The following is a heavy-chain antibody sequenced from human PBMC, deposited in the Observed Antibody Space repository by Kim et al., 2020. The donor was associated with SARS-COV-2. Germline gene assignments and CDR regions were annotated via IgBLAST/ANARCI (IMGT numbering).Heavy chain of an antibody. J-gene: IGHJ6*01. CDR2: ITGSGGKT. CDR1: ELSFSAYA. Sequence: GGSLRLSCEDSELSFSAYALNWVRQVPGKGLEWVSGITGSGGKTYYADSVKGRFTISRDNSKNTVYLQMNSLRAEDTAIYYCVRNFGFDYFHDTFCYYY. D-gene: IGHD5-12*01. V-gene: IGHV3-23*01. CDR3: VRNFGFDYFHDTFCYYY.